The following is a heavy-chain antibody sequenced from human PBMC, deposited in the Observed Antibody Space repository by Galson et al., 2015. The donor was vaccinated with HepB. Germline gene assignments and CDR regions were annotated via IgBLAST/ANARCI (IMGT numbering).Heavy chain of an antibody. V-gene: IGHV3-66*02. CDR2: IYSGGST. J-gene: IGHJ4*02. Sequence: SLRLSCAVSGFTVSSNYMSWVRQAPGKGLEWVSVIYSGGSTYYADSVKGRFTISRDNSKNTLYLQMNSLRAEDTAVYYCARVAFSSWYRYFDYWGQGTLVTVSS. CDR1: GFTVSSNY. CDR3: ARVAFSSWYRYFDY. D-gene: IGHD6-13*01.